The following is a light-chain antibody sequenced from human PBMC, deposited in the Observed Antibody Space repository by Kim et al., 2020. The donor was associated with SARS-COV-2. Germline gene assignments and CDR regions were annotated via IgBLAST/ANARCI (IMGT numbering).Light chain of an antibody. J-gene: IGKJ2*01. CDR2: DAS. V-gene: IGKV1-13*02. CDR1: QDIRSA. Sequence: SASVGDRVTITCRASQDIRSALAWYQQKPGKGPKLLIYDASSLESGVPSRFSGSGSGTDFTLTISTLQPEDFATYSCQQFNSSPYTFGQGTKLEI. CDR3: QQFNSSPYT.